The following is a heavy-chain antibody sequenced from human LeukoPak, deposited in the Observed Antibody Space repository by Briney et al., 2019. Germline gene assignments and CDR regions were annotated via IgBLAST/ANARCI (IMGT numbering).Heavy chain of an antibody. CDR2: TYYRSKWYN. CDR1: GDSVSSNSAG. J-gene: IGHJ4*02. D-gene: IGHD2-8*02. CDR3: ARFAGGHFDY. V-gene: IGHV6-1*01. Sequence: SQTLSLTCAISGDSVSSNSAGWNWLRQSPLRGLEWLGRTYYRSKWYNDYAVSVKSRITINPDTSKNQFSLQLNSVTPEDTAVYFCARFAGGHFDYWGQGTLVAVSS.